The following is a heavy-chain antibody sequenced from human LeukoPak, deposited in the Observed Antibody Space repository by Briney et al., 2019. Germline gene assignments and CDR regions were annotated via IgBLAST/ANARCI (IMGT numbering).Heavy chain of an antibody. Sequence: GGSLRLSCAASGFTFGDYGMHWVRQAPGKGLEWLTLLTYDGNNEYYADSVKGRFAISRDNSKNTLFLQMNSLRPEDTAVYYCAKGYFGSGSPDYFDYWAREPWSPSPQ. CDR2: LTYDGNNE. V-gene: IGHV3-30*18. J-gene: IGHJ4*02. D-gene: IGHD3-10*01. CDR3: AKGYFGSGSPDYFDY. CDR1: GFTFGDYG.